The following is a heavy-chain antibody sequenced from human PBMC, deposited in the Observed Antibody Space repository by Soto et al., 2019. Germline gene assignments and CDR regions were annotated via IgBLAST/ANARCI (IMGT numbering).Heavy chain of an antibody. V-gene: IGHV3-74*01. Sequence: EVQLVESGGGLVQPGGSLRLSCAVSGFSFRNYWMDWVRQAPGKGLVWVSRINSDGSTTRYAESVKGRFSISRDNAKNTLYLQMNRLSDEDTAVYYCGRAVGVFYDSSGFDWYFDLWGRGTLGTVSS. D-gene: IGHD3-22*01. CDR1: GFSFRNYW. J-gene: IGHJ2*01. CDR3: GRAVGVFYDSSGFDWYFDL. CDR2: INSDGSTT.